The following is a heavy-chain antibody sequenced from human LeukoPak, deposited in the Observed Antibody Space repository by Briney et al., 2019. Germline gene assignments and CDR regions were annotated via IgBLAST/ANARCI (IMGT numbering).Heavy chain of an antibody. CDR3: AKSTGGAFDI. CDR1: GFTFSSYA. J-gene: IGHJ3*02. D-gene: IGHD3-16*01. V-gene: IGHV3-23*01. CDR2: ISGSGGST. Sequence: GGSLRLSCAASGFTFSSYAMSWVRQAPGKGLEWVSVISGSGGSTDYADSVKGRFTISRDNSKNTLYVQMNSLRAEDTAVYYCAKSTGGAFDIWGQGTMVTLFS.